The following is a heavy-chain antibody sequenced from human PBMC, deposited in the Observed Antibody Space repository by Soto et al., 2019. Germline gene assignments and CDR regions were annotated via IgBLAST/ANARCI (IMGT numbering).Heavy chain of an antibody. CDR2: IVIGSGNT. V-gene: IGHV1-58*01. J-gene: IGHJ6*02. CDR3: AASYYYDSSGYYLLHYYYYYGMDV. CDR1: GFTFTSSA. D-gene: IGHD3-22*01. Sequence: SVKVSCKASGFTFTSSAVQWVRQARGQRLEWIGWIVIGSGNTNYAQKFQERVTITRDMSTSTAYMELSSLRSEDTAVYYCAASYYYDSSGYYLLHYYYYYGMDVWGQGTTVTVSS.